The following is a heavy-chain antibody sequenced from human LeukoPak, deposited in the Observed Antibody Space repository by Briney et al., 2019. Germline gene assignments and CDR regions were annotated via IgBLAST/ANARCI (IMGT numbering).Heavy chain of an antibody. D-gene: IGHD3-10*01. J-gene: IGHJ5*02. CDR1: GGSISSYY. CDR3: ARRLLWFGEAGWFDP. V-gene: IGHV4-59*01. Sequence: SETLSLTCTVSGGSISSYYWSWIRQPPGKGLEGIGYIYYSGSTIYNPSLKSRVTISVDTSKNQLSLKLSSVTAADTAVYYCARRLLWFGEAGWFDPWGQGTLVTVSS. CDR2: IYYSGST.